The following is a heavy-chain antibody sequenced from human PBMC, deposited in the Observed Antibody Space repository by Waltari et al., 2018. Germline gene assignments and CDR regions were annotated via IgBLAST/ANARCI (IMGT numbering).Heavy chain of an antibody. J-gene: IGHJ4*02. Sequence: QVQLVQSGAEVKKPGASVKVSCKASGYTFTSYGISWVRQAPGQGLEWMGWISAYNGNTNYAQKLQGRFTISRDNSKNTLYLQMNSLRAEDTAMYYCAKAVVTPGYFDYWGQGTLVTVSS. CDR2: ISAYNGNT. CDR1: GYTFTSYG. CDR3: AKAVVTPGYFDY. V-gene: IGHV1-18*01. D-gene: IGHD2-21*02.